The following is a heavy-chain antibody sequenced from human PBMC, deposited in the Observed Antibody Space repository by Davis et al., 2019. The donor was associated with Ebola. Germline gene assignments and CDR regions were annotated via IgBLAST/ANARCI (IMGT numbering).Heavy chain of an antibody. CDR1: GYTFTDYY. CDR2: IIPIFDTA. D-gene: IGHD3-22*01. J-gene: IGHJ4*02. Sequence: SVKVSCKTSGYTFTDYYLHWVRQAPGQGLEWVGGIIPIFDTATYAHNFQDRVTITADESRITAYLELSSLRSEDTAVYYCAKDRYYDNSPLYFESETWGQGTLVTVSS. CDR3: AKDRYYDNSPLYFESET. V-gene: IGHV1-69*13.